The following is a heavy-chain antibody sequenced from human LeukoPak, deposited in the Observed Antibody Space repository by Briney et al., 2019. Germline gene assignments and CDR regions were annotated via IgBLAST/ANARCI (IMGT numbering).Heavy chain of an antibody. CDR2: IYYSGST. D-gene: IGHD2-21*01. CDR1: GGSMSSYY. J-gene: IGHJ6*02. Sequence: PSETLSLICTVSGGSMSSYYWSWIRQPPGKELEWIGYIYYSGSTNYNPSLKSRGTISIDTSKNQFSLKLTSVTAADTAVYYCARDDYSGSRYYDMDVWGQGTTVTVSS. CDR3: ARDDYSGSRYYDMDV. V-gene: IGHV4-59*01.